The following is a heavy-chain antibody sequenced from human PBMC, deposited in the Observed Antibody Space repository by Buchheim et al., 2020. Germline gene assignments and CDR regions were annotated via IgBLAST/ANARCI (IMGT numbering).Heavy chain of an antibody. V-gene: IGHV3-30*04. J-gene: IGHJ4*02. CDR1: TFFNNYA. D-gene: IGHD5/OR15-5a*01. CDR2: VSNDGRDK. CDR3: ARDTSVSANYYFDY. Sequence: QVQLVESGGGVVQPGRSLTLSCATSTFFNNYAMRWVRQAPGKGLEWVAVVSNDGRDKHHADSVKGRFLISRDNSRNTIFLQMNSLRTEDTAVYYCARDTSVSANYYFDYWGQGTL.